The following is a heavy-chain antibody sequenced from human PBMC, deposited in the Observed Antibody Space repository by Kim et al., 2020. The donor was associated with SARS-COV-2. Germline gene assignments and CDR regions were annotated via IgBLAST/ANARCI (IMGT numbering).Heavy chain of an antibody. CDR1: GYTFTNYA. CDR2: ITTNTGNP. Sequence: ASVKVSCKASGYTFTNYAMNWMRQAPGQGLEWMGWITTNTGNPTYAQGFTGRFVFSLDTSVTTAYLQINSLKAEDSAVYYCAREAISGSSDYWGQGTQVTVSS. V-gene: IGHV7-4-1*02. D-gene: IGHD1-26*01. J-gene: IGHJ4*02. CDR3: AREAISGSSDY.